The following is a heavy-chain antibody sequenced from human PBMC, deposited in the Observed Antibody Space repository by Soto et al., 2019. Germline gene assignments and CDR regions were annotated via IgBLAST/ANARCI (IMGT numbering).Heavy chain of an antibody. CDR2: ISSGSSYI. V-gene: IGHV3-21*01. D-gene: IGHD2-15*01. Sequence: GGSLRLSCAASGFTFSTYNMNWVRQAPGKGLEWVSSISSGSSYIDYAESVKGRFTISRDNAKNSLYLQMDSLRAEDTALYYCARDYGKLNPWGQGTLVTSPQ. J-gene: IGHJ5*02. CDR1: GFTFSTYN. CDR3: ARDYGKLNP.